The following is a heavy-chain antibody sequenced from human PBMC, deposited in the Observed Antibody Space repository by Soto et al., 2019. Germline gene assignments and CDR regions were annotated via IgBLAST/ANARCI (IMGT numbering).Heavy chain of an antibody. CDR2: MNPNSGNT. D-gene: IGHD4-4*01. CDR3: ARGGYSISGYYCYGMDV. Sequence: GASVKVSCKASGYTFTSYDINWVRQATGQGLEWMGWMNPNSGNTGYAQKFQGRVTMTRNTSISTAYMELSSLRSEDTAVYYCARGGYSISGYYCYGMDVWGQGTTVTVSS. CDR1: GYTFTSYD. V-gene: IGHV1-8*01. J-gene: IGHJ6*02.